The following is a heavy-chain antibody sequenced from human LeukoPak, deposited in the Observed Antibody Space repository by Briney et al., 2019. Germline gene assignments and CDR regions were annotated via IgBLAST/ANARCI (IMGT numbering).Heavy chain of an antibody. CDR2: IYHSGST. D-gene: IGHD6-6*01. V-gene: IGHV4-4*02. J-gene: IGHJ4*02. CDR1: GGSISSSNW. Sequence: PSETLSLTCAVSGGSISSSNWWSWVRQPPGKGLEWIGEIYHSGSTNYNPSLKSRVTISVDKSKNQFSLKLSSVTAADTAVYYCARYHIEYSSSGDEYYFDYWGQGTLVTVSS. CDR3: ARYHIEYSSSGDEYYFDY.